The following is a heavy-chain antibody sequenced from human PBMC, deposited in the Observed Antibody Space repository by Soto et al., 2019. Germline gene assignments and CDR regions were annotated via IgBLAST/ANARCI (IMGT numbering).Heavy chain of an antibody. CDR1: GYTFTNYD. D-gene: IGHD6-25*01. CDR3: ARRLAAAGVLPDY. CDR2: MNPNSGNT. Sequence: QVQLVQSGAEVKKPGASVKVSCKASGYTFTNYDINWVRQATGQGLEWMGWMNPNSGNTGYAQKFKGRVTMTRDTSISTAFMELSSLRSEDTAVYYCARRLAAAGVLPDYWGQGTLVTVSS. V-gene: IGHV1-8*01. J-gene: IGHJ4*02.